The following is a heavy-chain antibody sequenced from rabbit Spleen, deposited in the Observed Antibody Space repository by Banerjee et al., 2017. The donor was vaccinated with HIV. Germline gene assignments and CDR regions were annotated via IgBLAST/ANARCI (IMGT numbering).Heavy chain of an antibody. CDR1: GFSFSSSSH. CDR2: INIVTGKS. D-gene: IGHD1-1*01. Sequence: QSLEESGGDLVKPEGSLTLTCTASGFSFSSSSHMCWVRQAPGKGLEWIACINIVTGKSVYASWAKGRFTMSRTSSTTVTLQMTSLTAADTATYFCARDLVAVIGWNFNLWGPGTLVTVS. CDR3: ARDLVAVIGWNFNL. V-gene: IGHV1S40*01. J-gene: IGHJ4*01.